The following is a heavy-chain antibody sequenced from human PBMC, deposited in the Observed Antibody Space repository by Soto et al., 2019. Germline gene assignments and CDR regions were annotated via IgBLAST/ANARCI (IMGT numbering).Heavy chain of an antibody. CDR2: ISYDGSNK. CDR1: GFTFSSYA. Sequence: GSLRLSCAASGFTFSSYAMHWVRQAPGKGLEWVAVISYDGSNKYYADSVKGRFTISRDNSKNTLYLQMNSLRAEDTAVYYCARERRDGYTDAFDIWGQGTMVTVSS. CDR3: ARERRDGYTDAFDI. V-gene: IGHV3-30-3*01. J-gene: IGHJ3*02. D-gene: IGHD5-12*01.